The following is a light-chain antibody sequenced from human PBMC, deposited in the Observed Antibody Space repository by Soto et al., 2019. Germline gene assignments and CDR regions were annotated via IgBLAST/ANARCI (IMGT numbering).Light chain of an antibody. J-gene: IGKJ1*01. CDR2: LAS. Sequence: EIVVTQSPLSLPVTPGEPASISCRSSQSLLHSSGYVYLDWYLQQPGQSSQLLIYLASNRASGVPDRFSGSGSGTDFTLKISRVEAEDVGIYYCMQALHTPRFGQGTKVEIK. CDR3: MQALHTPR. CDR1: QSLLHSSGYVY. V-gene: IGKV2-28*01.